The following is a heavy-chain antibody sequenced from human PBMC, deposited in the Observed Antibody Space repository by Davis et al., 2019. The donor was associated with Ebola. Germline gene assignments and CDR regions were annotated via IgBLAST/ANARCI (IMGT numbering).Heavy chain of an antibody. Sequence: MPSETLSLTCTVSGGSISSYYWSWIRQPPGKGLEWIGYIYYSGSTNYNPSLKSRVTISVDTSKNQFSLKLSSVTAADTAVYYCASSSSSWFWYFDLCGRGTLVTVSS. CDR1: GGSISSYY. CDR2: IYYSGST. CDR3: ASSSSSWFWYFDL. J-gene: IGHJ2*01. D-gene: IGHD6-13*01. V-gene: IGHV4-59*01.